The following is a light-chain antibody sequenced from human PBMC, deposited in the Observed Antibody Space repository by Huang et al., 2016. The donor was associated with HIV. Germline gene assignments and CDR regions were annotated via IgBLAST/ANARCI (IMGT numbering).Light chain of an antibody. CDR1: QDIRNY. Sequence: DIHMTQSPSSLSSSVGDRVTITCRASQDIRNYLAWYQQKPGTAPKLLISAASTLQSGFPSLFSGSGSGTDVPRTLGSLQPEDVATYYGQKYNSAPYTFGQGTKLEIK. V-gene: IGKV1-27*01. CDR2: AAS. J-gene: IGKJ2*01. CDR3: QKYNSAPYT.